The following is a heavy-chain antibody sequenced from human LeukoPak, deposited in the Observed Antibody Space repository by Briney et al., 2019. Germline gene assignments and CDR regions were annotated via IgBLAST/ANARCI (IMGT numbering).Heavy chain of an antibody. D-gene: IGHD4-23*01. Sequence: GGSLRLSCAASGFTFSSYAMHWVRQAPGKGLEWVAVISYDGSNKYYADSVKGRFTISRDNSKNTLYLQMNSLRAEDTAVYYCAKEYGGNAFYDAFDIWGQGTMVTVSS. CDR2: ISYDGSNK. J-gene: IGHJ3*02. CDR1: GFTFSSYA. CDR3: AKEYGGNAFYDAFDI. V-gene: IGHV3-30-3*01.